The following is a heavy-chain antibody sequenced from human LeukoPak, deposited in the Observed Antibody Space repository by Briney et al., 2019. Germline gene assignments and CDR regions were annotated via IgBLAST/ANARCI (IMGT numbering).Heavy chain of an antibody. D-gene: IGHD3-10*01. CDR3: DGSGSWYFDY. CDR2: IYSGGST. V-gene: IGHV3-53*01. CDR1: GFTVSSNY. J-gene: IGHJ4*02. Sequence: PGGSLRLSCAASGFTVSSNYMNWARQAPGKGLEWISIIYSGGSTYYADSVKGRFTISRDNSKNTLYLQMNSLRAEDTAVYYCDGSGSWYFDYWGRGTLVTVSS.